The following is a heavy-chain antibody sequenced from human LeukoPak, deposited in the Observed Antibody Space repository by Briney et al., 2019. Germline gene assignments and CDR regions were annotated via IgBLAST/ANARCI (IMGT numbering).Heavy chain of an antibody. J-gene: IGHJ2*01. CDR2: ISDSGGST. CDR3: AKDGFSWFGDLSHWYFDL. D-gene: IGHD3-10*01. CDR1: GFTFSNYG. V-gene: IGHV3-23*01. Sequence: GGSLRLSCAASGFTFSNYGMSWVRQAPGKGLEWVSSISDSGGSTYYADSVKGRFTISRDNSKNTLYLQMNSLRAEDTAVYYCAKDGFSWFGDLSHWYFDLWGRGTLVTVSS.